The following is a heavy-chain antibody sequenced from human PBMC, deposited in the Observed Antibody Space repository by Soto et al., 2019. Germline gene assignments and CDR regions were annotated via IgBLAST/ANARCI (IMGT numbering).Heavy chain of an antibody. J-gene: IGHJ6*02. CDR3: ARHKGYCSSTSCYGMDV. D-gene: IGHD2-15*01. CDR1: GYTFTTYW. Sequence: LTISCEGSGYTFTTYWVAWVRQMPGKGLEWVGSIYPGDSDSRYNPSVQGQVTISADRSISTAYLQWNSLKASDTAMYFCARHKGYCSSTSCYGMDVWGQGTTVTVS. V-gene: IGHV5-51*01. CDR2: IYPGDSDS.